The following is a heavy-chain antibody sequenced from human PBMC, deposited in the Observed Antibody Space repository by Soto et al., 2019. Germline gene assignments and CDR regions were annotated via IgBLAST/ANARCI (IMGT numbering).Heavy chain of an antibody. D-gene: IGHD2-15*01. CDR1: GGTFSSYA. CDR3: ARGKVPYCSGGSCYPCYYYGMDV. J-gene: IGHJ6*02. Sequence: QVQLVQSGAEVKKPGSSVKVSCKASGGTFSSYAISWVRQAPGQGLEWMGGIIPIFGTANYAQKFQGRVTITADESTSTAYMELSSLRSEDTAVYYCARGKVPYCSGGSCYPCYYYGMDVWGQGTTVTVSS. CDR2: IIPIFGTA. V-gene: IGHV1-69*12.